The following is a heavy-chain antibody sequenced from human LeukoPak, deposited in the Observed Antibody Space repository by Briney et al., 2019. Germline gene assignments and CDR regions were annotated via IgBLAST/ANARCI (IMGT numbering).Heavy chain of an antibody. V-gene: IGHV3-30*18. Sequence: GGSLRLSCAASGFAFSNYGMHWVRQAPGKGLEWVAVISYDGSNKYYADSVKGRFTISRDNSKNTLYLQMSSLRAEDTAVYYCVKGNSIAAAGTSPYFDYWGQGTLVTVSS. CDR1: GFAFSNYG. J-gene: IGHJ4*02. D-gene: IGHD6-13*01. CDR3: VKGNSIAAAGTSPYFDY. CDR2: ISYDGSNK.